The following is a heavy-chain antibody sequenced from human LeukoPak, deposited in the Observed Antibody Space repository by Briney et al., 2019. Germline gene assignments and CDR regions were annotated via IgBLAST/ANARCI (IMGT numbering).Heavy chain of an antibody. CDR2: ISSSSSSI. V-gene: IGHV3-48*04. Sequence: PGGSLRLSCAASGFTFSRYSMNWVRQAPGKGLEGVSYISSSSSSIYYADSVKGRFTISRDNAKNSLYLQMNSLRAEDTAVYYCASSRYDILSGFSYYFDYWGQGTLVTVSS. CDR3: ASSRYDILSGFSYYFDY. CDR1: GFTFSRYS. J-gene: IGHJ4*02. D-gene: IGHD3-9*01.